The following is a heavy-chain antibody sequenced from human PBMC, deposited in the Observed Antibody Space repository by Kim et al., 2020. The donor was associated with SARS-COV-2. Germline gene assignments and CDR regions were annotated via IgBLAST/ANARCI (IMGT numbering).Heavy chain of an antibody. D-gene: IGHD2-15*01. CDR3: AKGARLLLEDY. Sequence: TYYADSGKGRFTISRANSKNTLYLQMNSLRAEDTAVYYCAKGARLLLEDYWGQGTLVTVSS. V-gene: IGHV3-23*01. J-gene: IGHJ4*02. CDR2: T.